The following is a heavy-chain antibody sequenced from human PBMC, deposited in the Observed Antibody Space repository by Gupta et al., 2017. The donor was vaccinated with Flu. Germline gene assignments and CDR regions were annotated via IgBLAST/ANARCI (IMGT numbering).Heavy chain of an antibody. CDR3: ANSFCSSTSCYWDISAFDI. J-gene: IGHJ3*02. Sequence: DGSNKYYADSVKGRFTISRDNSKNTLYLQMNSLRAEDTAVYYCANSFCSSTSCYWDISAFDIWGQGTMVTVSS. V-gene: IGHV3-30*02. CDR2: DGSNK. D-gene: IGHD2-2*01.